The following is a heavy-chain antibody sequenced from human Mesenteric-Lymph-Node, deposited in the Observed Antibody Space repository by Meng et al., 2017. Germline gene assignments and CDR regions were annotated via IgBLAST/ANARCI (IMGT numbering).Heavy chain of an antibody. Sequence: ESLKISCTVSGYSISSGYYWGWIRQPPGKGLEWIGSIYHSGSTYYNPSLKSRVTISVDTSKNQFSLKLSSVTAADTAVYYCASDGYSYGYGAFDIWGQGTMVTVSS. D-gene: IGHD5-18*01. V-gene: IGHV4-38-2*02. CDR2: IYHSGST. CDR1: GYSISSGYY. J-gene: IGHJ3*02. CDR3: ASDGYSYGYGAFDI.